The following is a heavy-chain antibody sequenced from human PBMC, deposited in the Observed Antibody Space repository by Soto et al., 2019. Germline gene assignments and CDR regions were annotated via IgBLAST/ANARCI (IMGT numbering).Heavy chain of an antibody. CDR1: GGTFSSYA. J-gene: IGHJ6*02. Sequence: ASVKVSCKASGGTFSSYAISWVRQAPGQGLEWMGGIIPIFGTANYAQKFQGRVTITADESTSTAYMELSSLRAEDTAVYYCARAHLEGGYDFEYYYYGMDVWGQGTTVTVSS. CDR2: IIPIFGTA. V-gene: IGHV1-69*13. CDR3: ARAHLEGGYDFEYYYYGMDV. D-gene: IGHD5-12*01.